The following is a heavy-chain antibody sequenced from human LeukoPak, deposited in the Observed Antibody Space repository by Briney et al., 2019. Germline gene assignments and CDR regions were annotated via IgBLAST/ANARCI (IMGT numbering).Heavy chain of an antibody. CDR3: ARASSIRFLEWLPEN. J-gene: IGHJ4*02. D-gene: IGHD3-3*01. CDR2: IILIFGTA. V-gene: IGHV1-69*05. CDR1: GGTFSSYA. Sequence: SVKVSCKASGGTFSSYAISWVRQAPGQGLEWMGGIILIFGTANYAQKFQGRVTITTDESTSTAYMELSSLRSEDTAVYYCARASSIRFLEWLPENWGQGTLVTVSS.